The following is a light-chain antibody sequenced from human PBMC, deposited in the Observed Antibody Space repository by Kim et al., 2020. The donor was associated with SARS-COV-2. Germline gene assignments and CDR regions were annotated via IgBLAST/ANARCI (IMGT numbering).Light chain of an antibody. CDR1: TSNIGAGYG. J-gene: IGLJ2*01. V-gene: IGLV1-40*01. Sequence: QSVLTQPSSVSGAPGQRVTISCTGSTSNIGAGYGVHWYQQLPGTAPKLLIYGNSNRPSGVPDRFSGSKSGTSASLAITGLQAEDEADYYCQSYDSSLSGSVFGGGTQLTVL. CDR3: QSYDSSLSGSV. CDR2: GNS.